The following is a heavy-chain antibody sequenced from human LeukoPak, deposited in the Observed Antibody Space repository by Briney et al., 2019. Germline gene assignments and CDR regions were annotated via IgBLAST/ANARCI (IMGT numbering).Heavy chain of an antibody. Sequence: SETLSLTCTVSGGSISGYYWSWLRQPPGKGLEWIGYIYYSGGTNYNPSLKSRVTISLDTSKIQFSLKLSSVTAADTAVYYCARGGYNLHYWGQGTLVTVSS. CDR1: GGSISGYY. J-gene: IGHJ4*02. V-gene: IGHV4-59*01. CDR3: ARGGYNLHY. CDR2: IYYSGGT. D-gene: IGHD5-24*01.